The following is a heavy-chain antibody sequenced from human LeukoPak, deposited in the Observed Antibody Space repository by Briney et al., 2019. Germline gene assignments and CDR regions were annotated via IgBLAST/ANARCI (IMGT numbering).Heavy chain of an antibody. CDR1: GYTFTGYN. Sequence: GASVKVSCKASGYTFTGYNVHWVRQAPGQGREGVGWISSDSGDTDCAQKFQARVTMTRDTAINTVYMELSRLTSDDTAVYYCARRMVSPHAKERNDAFDIWGQGTVVTVSS. CDR3: ARRMVSPHAKERNDAFDI. D-gene: IGHD2-8*01. CDR2: ISSDSGDT. V-gene: IGHV1-2*02. J-gene: IGHJ3*02.